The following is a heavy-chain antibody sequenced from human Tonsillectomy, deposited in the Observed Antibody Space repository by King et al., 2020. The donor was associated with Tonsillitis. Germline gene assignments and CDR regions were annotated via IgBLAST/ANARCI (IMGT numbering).Heavy chain of an antibody. V-gene: IGHV3-21*01. CDR3: AKDKGAGHYDTSRGAFDI. J-gene: IGHJ3*02. CDR1: RFSFSSYG. Sequence: VQLVESGGGLVKPGGSLRLSCATSRFSFSSYGINWVRQAPGKGLEWVSSISSSGRYSYYADSFKGRFTSSRDNAKNSLYLQMNSLRVEDTAVYYCAKDKGAGHYDTSRGAFDIWGQGTMVTVSS. D-gene: IGHD3-22*01. CDR2: ISSSGRYS.